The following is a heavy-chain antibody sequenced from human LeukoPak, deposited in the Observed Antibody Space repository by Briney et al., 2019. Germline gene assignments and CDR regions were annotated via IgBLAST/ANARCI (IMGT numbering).Heavy chain of an antibody. J-gene: IGHJ6*02. Sequence: GRSLRLSCAASGFTFDDYAMHWVRQAPGKGLEWVSGISWNSGSIGYADSVKGRFTISRDNAKNSLYLQMNSLRAEDTALYYCAKDTRYTFPYYYGMDVWGQGTTVTVSS. CDR2: ISWNSGSI. V-gene: IGHV3-9*01. D-gene: IGHD5-24*01. CDR3: AKDTRYTFPYYYGMDV. CDR1: GFTFDDYA.